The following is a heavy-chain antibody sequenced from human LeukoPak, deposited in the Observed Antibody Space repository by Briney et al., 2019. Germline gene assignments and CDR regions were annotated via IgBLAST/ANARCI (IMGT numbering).Heavy chain of an antibody. J-gene: IGHJ4*02. CDR2: IYTSGST. D-gene: IGHD2-2*01. CDR1: GDSIRGYY. Sequence: SETLSLTCSVSGDSIRGYYWSWIRQPAGKGLEWIGRIYTSGSTNYNPSLKTRVTMSVDTSKNQFSLRLSSVTAADTAVYYCAREGTYCSRTSCYDSFLDYWGQGTLVTVSS. CDR3: AREGTYCSRTSCYDSFLDY. V-gene: IGHV4-4*07.